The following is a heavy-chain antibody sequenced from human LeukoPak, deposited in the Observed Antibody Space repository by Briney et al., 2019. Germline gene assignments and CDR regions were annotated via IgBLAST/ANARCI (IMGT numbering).Heavy chain of an antibody. Sequence: PSETLSLTCAVYGGSFSGYYWSWIRQPPGKGLEWIGEINHSGSTYYNPSLKSRVTISVDTSKNQFSLKLSSVTAADTAVYYCARRFSSSWFDDAFDIWGQGTMVTVSS. D-gene: IGHD6-13*01. V-gene: IGHV4-34*01. CDR2: INHSGST. CDR1: GGSFSGYY. CDR3: ARRFSSSWFDDAFDI. J-gene: IGHJ3*02.